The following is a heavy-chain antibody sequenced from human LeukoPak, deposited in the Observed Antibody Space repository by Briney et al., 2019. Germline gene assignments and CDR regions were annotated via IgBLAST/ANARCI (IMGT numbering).Heavy chain of an antibody. CDR3: ARGDYGSGSYYNNY. CDR2: VQTSGST. J-gene: IGHJ4*02. Sequence: SETLSLTCTVSGGSISSYYWSWIRQPAGKGLEWIGRVQTSGSTNYNTSLKSRVTIAIDMSKNQFSLKLSSVTAADTAVYYCARGDYGSGSYYNNYWGQGTLVTVSS. V-gene: IGHV4-4*07. D-gene: IGHD3-10*01. CDR1: GGSISSYY.